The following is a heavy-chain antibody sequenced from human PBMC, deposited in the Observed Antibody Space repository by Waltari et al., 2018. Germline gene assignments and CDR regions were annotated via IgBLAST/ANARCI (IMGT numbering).Heavy chain of an antibody. D-gene: IGHD3-9*01. CDR3: AKDFGPGVGHFDDY. CDR1: GFTFDDYA. J-gene: IGHJ4*02. Sequence: EVQLVESGGGLVQPGRSLRLSCAASGFTFDDYAMHWVRQAPGKGLEWVSGISWNSGSIGYADSVKGRFTISRDNAKNSLYLQMNSLRAEDTALYYCAKDFGPGVGHFDDYWGQGTLVTVSS. V-gene: IGHV3-9*01. CDR2: ISWNSGSI.